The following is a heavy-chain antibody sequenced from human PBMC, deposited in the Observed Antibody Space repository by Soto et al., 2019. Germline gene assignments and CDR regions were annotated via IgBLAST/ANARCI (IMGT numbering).Heavy chain of an antibody. J-gene: IGHJ6*02. D-gene: IGHD3-16*01. CDR1: GFTVSSNY. CDR2: IYSGGST. Sequence: GGSLRLSCAASGFTVSSNYMSWVRQAPRKGLEWVSVIYSGGSTYYADSVKGRFTISRDNSKNTLYLQMNSLRAEDTAVYYCVRSLHYYYGMDVWGQGATVTVSS. CDR3: VRSLHYYYGMDV. V-gene: IGHV3-53*01.